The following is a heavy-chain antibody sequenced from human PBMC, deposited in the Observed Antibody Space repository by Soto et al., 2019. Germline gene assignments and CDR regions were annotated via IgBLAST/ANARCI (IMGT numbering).Heavy chain of an antibody. V-gene: IGHV5-51*01. J-gene: IGHJ5*02. D-gene: IGHD1-26*01. CDR3: ARRGRRLWELPLRYNWFAP. Sequence: PGEALKISCKGSGYSFTSYWIGWVRQMPGKGLEWMGIIYPGDSDTRYSPSFQGQVTISADKSISTAYLQWSSLKASDTAMYYCARRGRRLWELPLRYNWFAPWGQGTLVTVSS. CDR1: GYSFTSYW. CDR2: IYPGDSDT.